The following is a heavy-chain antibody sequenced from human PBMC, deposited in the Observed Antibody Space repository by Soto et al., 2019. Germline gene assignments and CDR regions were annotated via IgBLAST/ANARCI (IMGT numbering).Heavy chain of an antibody. CDR1: GGTFSSYA. CDR2: IIPIFGTA. V-gene: IGHV1-69*13. J-gene: IGHJ3*02. Sequence: ASVKVSCKASGGTFSSYAISWVRQAPGQGLEWMGGIIPIFGTANYAQKFQGRVTITADESTSTAYMELSSLRSEDTAVYYCARDLGGITTFGNDAFDIWGQGTMVTVSS. CDR3: ARDLGGITTFGNDAFDI. D-gene: IGHD3-3*01.